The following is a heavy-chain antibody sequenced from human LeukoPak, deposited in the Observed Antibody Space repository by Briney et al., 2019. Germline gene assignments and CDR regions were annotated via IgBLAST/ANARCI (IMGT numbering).Heavy chain of an antibody. CDR1: GFTVSSNY. J-gene: IGHJ4*02. CDR2: IYSGGGT. CDR3: ARDPYSSTPY. V-gene: IGHV3-53*01. Sequence: GGSLRLSCAASGFTVSSNYLSWVRQAPGEGLEWVSVIYSGGGTYYADSVKGRFTISRDNSKNKLYLQMNSLRVEDTAVYYCARDPYSSTPYWGQGTLVTVSS. D-gene: IGHD6-19*01.